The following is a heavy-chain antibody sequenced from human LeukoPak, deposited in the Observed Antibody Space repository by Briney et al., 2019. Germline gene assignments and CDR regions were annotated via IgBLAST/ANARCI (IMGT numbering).Heavy chain of an antibody. CDR1: AFTSDDYG. V-gene: IGHV3-20*04. J-gene: IGHJ4*02. D-gene: IGHD3-3*01. CDR3: AKDPIWSGADE. CDR2: INWNGGST. Sequence: GRSLRLSCAASAFTSDDYGMSGVRQAPGKGLEWVAGINWNGGSTGYAASVKGRFTISRDHAKNSLYLQMHSPLREDTAFSFCAKDPIWSGADEWGQETLVTVSS.